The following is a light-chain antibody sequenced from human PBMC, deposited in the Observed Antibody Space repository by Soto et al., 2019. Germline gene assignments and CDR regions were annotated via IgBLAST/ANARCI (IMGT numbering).Light chain of an antibody. CDR3: QQRSSWIT. Sequence: EVVFTPSPATLSLSPGERATLSCRASQSVSTYLAWYQQKPGQAPRLLIYDASNRATGIPARFSGSGSATDFTLTISSIEPEDFAVYYCQQRSSWITVGQGKRLEIK. CDR2: DAS. J-gene: IGKJ5*01. CDR1: QSVSTY. V-gene: IGKV3-11*01.